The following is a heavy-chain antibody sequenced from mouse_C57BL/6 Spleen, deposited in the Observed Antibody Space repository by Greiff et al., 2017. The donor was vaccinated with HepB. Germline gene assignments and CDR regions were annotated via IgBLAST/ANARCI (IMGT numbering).Heavy chain of an antibody. CDR3: ATIYYGNLYAMDY. Sequence: EVKLMESGGGLVKPGGSLKLSCAASGFTFSDYGMHWVRQAPEKGLEWVAYISSGSSTIYYADTVKGRFTISRDNAKNTLFLQMTSLRSEDTAMYYCATIYYGNLYAMDYWGQGTSVTVSS. CDR2: ISSGSSTI. J-gene: IGHJ4*01. V-gene: IGHV5-17*01. D-gene: IGHD2-1*01. CDR1: GFTFSDYG.